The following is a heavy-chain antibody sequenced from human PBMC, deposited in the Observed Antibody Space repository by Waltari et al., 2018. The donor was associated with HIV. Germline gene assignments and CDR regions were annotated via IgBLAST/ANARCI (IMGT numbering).Heavy chain of an antibody. J-gene: IGHJ4*02. CDR3: VSHMK. CDR1: GFRFSDSA. Sequence: QMQLLQSGPEVKKPGASMKISCKTSGFRFSDSAIQLVRQARGQRPEWIGWIIVGSGNTDYSQKFKARVTISRDMSRSTAYMEINSLSVDDTAIYYCVSHMKWGLGTPVTVSS. V-gene: IGHV1-58*02. CDR2: IIVGSGNT.